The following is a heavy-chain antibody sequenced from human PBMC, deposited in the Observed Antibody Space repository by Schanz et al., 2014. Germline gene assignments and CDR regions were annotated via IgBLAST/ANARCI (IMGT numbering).Heavy chain of an antibody. CDR2: IDGKSTTV. V-gene: IGHV3-48*01. J-gene: IGHJ6*03. Sequence: EGQLAESGGGLVQPGGSLRLSCAVSGFTVSSNHMSWVRQAPGKGLEWLSYIDGKSTTVYYADSVKGRFTVSRDNARNSLYLHMNTLGAEDTAVYYCARDGDRFYHNYYMDVWGKGTTVNVSS. D-gene: IGHD4-17*01. CDR3: ARDGDRFYHNYYMDV. CDR1: GFTVSSNH.